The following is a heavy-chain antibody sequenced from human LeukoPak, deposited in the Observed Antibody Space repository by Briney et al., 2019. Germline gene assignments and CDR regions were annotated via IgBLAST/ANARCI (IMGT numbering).Heavy chain of an antibody. V-gene: IGHV4-59*01. CDR1: GDSISSYY. J-gene: IGHJ5*02. CDR3: ARDVERSSNWFDP. Sequence: SETLSLTCTVSGDSISSYYWSWIRQPPGKGLEWIGYIYYSGSTNYNPSLKSRVTISVDTSKNQFSLKLSSVTAADTAVYYCARDVERSSNWFDPWGQGTLVTVSS. CDR2: IYYSGST. D-gene: IGHD3-3*01.